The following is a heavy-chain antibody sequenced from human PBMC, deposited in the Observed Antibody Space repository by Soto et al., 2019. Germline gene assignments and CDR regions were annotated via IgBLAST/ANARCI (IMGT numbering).Heavy chain of an antibody. J-gene: IGHJ4*02. D-gene: IGHD5-12*01. Sequence: EVQLLQSGGGLVQPGGSLRLSCAASGFTFTSYSMTWFRQTPGKGLEWVAAVNPGGYSTYYADSVKGRFTISRDNSNKTLYLQMTSLRAEDTAVYYCAKDLRAGSGYDFDYRDQGTLVTVSS. CDR2: VNPGGYST. V-gene: IGHV3-23*01. CDR1: GFTFTSYS. CDR3: AKDLRAGSGYDFDY.